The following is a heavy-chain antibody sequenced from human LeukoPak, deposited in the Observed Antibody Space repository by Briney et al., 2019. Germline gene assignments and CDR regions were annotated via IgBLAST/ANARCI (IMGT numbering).Heavy chain of an antibody. V-gene: IGHV1-2*02. Sequence: ASVKVSCKASGGTFSSYAISWVRQAPGQGLEWMGWINPNSGGTNYAQKFQGRVTMTRDTSISTAYMELSRLRSDDTAVYYCARDLWFGDAPFFDYWGQGTLVTVSS. CDR3: ARDLWFGDAPFFDY. CDR1: GGTFSSYA. J-gene: IGHJ4*02. CDR2: INPNSGGT. D-gene: IGHD3-10*01.